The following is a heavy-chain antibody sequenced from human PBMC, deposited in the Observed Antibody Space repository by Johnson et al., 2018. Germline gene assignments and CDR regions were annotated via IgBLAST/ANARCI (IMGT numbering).Heavy chain of an antibody. Sequence: VQLVESGGGLVQPGGSXRLSCAASEFTFSSYTMTWVRQAPGKGLEWVSTIMGSLGSTYYADSVKGRFTISRDNSKNTLFLQMNTLRAEDTALYYGAKGLNWGWKSAFDIWGQGTLVTVSS. CDR1: EFTFSSYT. CDR3: AKGLNWGWKSAFDI. J-gene: IGHJ3*02. D-gene: IGHD7-27*01. V-gene: IGHV3-23*04. CDR2: IMGSLGST.